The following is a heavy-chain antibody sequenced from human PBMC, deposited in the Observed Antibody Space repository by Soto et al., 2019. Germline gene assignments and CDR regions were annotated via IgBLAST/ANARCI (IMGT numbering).Heavy chain of an antibody. J-gene: IGHJ5*02. V-gene: IGHV3-23*01. CDR1: GVTFSSYA. D-gene: IGHD4-4*01. CDR2: IRGSGGST. CDR3: AKDFTLAVNWFDP. Sequence: VGSLRLSCAAYGVTFSSYAMSWVRQAPGKGQEWVSAIRGSGGSTYYADSVKGRFTISRDNSKNTLYLQMNSLRAEDTAVYYCAKDFTLAVNWFDPWAQRTLVTISS.